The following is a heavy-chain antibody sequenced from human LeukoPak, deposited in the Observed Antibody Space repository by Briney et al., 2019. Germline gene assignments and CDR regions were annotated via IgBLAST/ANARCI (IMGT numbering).Heavy chain of an antibody. Sequence: GGSLRLSYAASAFTFSSYGMSLVRQAPGKGLEWVSAISGSGGSTYYAEPVKGRFTISRDNSKNTLYLQMNSLRAEDTAVYYCAKVSREQLVDYWGQGTLVTVSS. D-gene: IGHD6-13*01. CDR1: AFTFSSYG. CDR2: ISGSGGST. V-gene: IGHV3-23*01. J-gene: IGHJ4*02. CDR3: AKVSREQLVDY.